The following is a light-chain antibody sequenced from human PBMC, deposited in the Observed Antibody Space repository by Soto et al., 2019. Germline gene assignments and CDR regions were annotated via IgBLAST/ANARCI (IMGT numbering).Light chain of an antibody. J-gene: IGKJ4*01. V-gene: IGKV4-1*01. Sequence: DIVMTQSPDSLPVSLGERATINCKSSLNVLFRSSSKNYLAWYQQKAGQPPRLLMYWASTRASGVPDRFTGSGSGTDFTLTITSLQAEDVAVYYCQQLNNYPSTFGGGTRVEIK. CDR2: WAS. CDR3: QQLNNYPST. CDR1: LNVLFRSSSKNY.